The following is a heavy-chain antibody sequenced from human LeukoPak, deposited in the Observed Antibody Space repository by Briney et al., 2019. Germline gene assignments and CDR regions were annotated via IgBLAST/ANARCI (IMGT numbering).Heavy chain of an antibody. CDR2: VYYSGST. D-gene: IGHD3-16*01. CDR1: GGSITSYY. CDR3: ARVLDLSKRGLDAFDI. V-gene: IGHV4-59*01. J-gene: IGHJ3*02. Sequence: SETLSLTCSVSGGSITSYYWSWVRQPPGKGLEWIGYVYYSGSTNYNPSLKSRVTISVDTSKKQFSLKLSSATAADTAVYYCARVLDLSKRGLDAFDIWGQGTMVTVSS.